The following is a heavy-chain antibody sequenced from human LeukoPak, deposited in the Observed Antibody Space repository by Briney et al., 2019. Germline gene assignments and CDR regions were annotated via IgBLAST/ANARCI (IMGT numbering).Heavy chain of an antibody. CDR3: ARGGKQQLVPWYYYYYMDV. CDR1: GFTFSSYT. V-gene: IGHV3-21*01. D-gene: IGHD6-13*01. J-gene: IGHJ6*03. Sequence: GGSLRLSCAASGFTFSSYTMNWVCQAPGKGLEWVSSITSSSIYIYYTDSVKGRFTISRDNAKNSLYLQMNSLRAEDTAVYYCARGGKQQLVPWYYYYYMDVWGKGTTVTVSS. CDR2: ITSSSIYI.